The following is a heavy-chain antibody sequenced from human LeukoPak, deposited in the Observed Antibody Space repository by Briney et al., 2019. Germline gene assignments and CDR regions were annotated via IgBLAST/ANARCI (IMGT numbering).Heavy chain of an antibody. CDR3: AQGGSFDY. Sequence: PGRSLRLSCAASGFTFDDYAMHWVRQAPGKGLDWVSGISWNSGSIGYADSVKGRFTISRDNAKNSLYLQMNSLRAEDTALYYCAQGGSFDYWGQGTLVTVSS. CDR1: GFTFDDYA. CDR2: ISWNSGSI. J-gene: IGHJ4*02. D-gene: IGHD3-10*01. V-gene: IGHV3-9*01.